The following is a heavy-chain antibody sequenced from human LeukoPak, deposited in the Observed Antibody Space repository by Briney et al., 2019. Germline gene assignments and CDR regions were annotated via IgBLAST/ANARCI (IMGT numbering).Heavy chain of an antibody. CDR2: MNPNSGNT. Sequence: ASVKVSCKASGYTFTSYDINWVRQATGQGLEWMGWMNPNSGNTGYAQKFRGRVTMTRNTSISTAYMELSSLRSEDTAVYYCASSSWYVGFDYWGQGTLVSVSS. CDR1: GYTFTSYD. V-gene: IGHV1-8*01. D-gene: IGHD6-13*01. J-gene: IGHJ4*02. CDR3: ASSSWYVGFDY.